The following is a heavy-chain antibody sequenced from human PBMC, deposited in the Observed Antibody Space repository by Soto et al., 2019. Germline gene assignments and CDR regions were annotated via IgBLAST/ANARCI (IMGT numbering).Heavy chain of an antibody. CDR3: ARRPRIAADGTPDYYGMDV. V-gene: IGHV5-51*01. J-gene: IGHJ6*02. Sequence: GESLKISCKGSGYSFTSYWIGWVRQMPGKGLEWMGIIYPGDSDTRYSPSFQGQVTISADKSISTAYLQWSSLKASDTAMYYCARRPRIAADGTPDYYGMDVWGQGTTVTVSS. D-gene: IGHD6-13*01. CDR2: IYPGDSDT. CDR1: GYSFTSYW.